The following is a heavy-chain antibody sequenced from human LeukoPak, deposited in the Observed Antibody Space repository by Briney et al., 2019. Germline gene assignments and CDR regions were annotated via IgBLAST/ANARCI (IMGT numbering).Heavy chain of an antibody. CDR2: ISYSGSI. V-gene: IGHV4-59*12. CDR3: ARGHCSSTSCSRYYYYYGMDV. CDR1: GGSISSYY. J-gene: IGHJ6*02. Sequence: SETLSLTCTVSGGSISSYYWNWIRQPPGKGLEWIGYISYSGSINYNPSLKSRVTISVATSKNQFSLKLSSVTAADTAVYYCARGHCSSTSCSRYYYYYGMDVWGQGTTVTVSS. D-gene: IGHD2-2*01.